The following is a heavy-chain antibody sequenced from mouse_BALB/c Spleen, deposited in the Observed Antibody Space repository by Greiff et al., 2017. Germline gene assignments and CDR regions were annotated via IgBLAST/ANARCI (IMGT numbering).Heavy chain of an antibody. CDR3: ARGGLRRAMDY. Sequence: EVKLMESGGGLVQPGGSRKLSCAASGFTFSSYAMSWVRQTPEKRLEWVAAISTDGSYTYYPDSVKGRLTISRDNAKNNLYLQMSSLKSEDTAMYYCARGGLRRAMDYWGQGTSVTVSS. V-gene: IGHV5-6-4*01. CDR2: ISTDGSYT. J-gene: IGHJ4*01. D-gene: IGHD2-2*01. CDR1: GFTFSSYA.